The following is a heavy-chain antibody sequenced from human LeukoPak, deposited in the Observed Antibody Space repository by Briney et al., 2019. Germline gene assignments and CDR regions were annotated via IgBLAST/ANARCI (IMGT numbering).Heavy chain of an antibody. Sequence: SETLSLTCAVYGGSFSDYYWSWIRQSPGKGLEWIGEINHSGSTNYNPSLKSRVTISVDTSKNQFSLKLGSVTAADTAVYFCARQPGGEMANALDYWGQGTLVTVSS. J-gene: IGHJ4*02. V-gene: IGHV4-34*01. D-gene: IGHD5-24*01. CDR3: ARQPGGEMANALDY. CDR2: INHSGST. CDR1: GGSFSDYY.